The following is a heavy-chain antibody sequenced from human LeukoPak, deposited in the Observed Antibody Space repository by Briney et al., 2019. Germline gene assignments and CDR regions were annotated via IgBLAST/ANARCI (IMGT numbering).Heavy chain of an antibody. J-gene: IGHJ4*02. V-gene: IGHV1-2*02. CDR2: INPNSGGT. CDR3: ARGSYYYDSSGYPGY. D-gene: IGHD3-22*01. CDR1: GYTFTGYY. Sequence: ASVKVSFKASGYTFTGYYMHWVRQAPGQGLEWMGWINPNSGGTNYAQKFQGRVTMTRDTSISTAYMELSRLRSDDTAVYYCARGSYYYDSSGYPGYWGQGTLVTVSS.